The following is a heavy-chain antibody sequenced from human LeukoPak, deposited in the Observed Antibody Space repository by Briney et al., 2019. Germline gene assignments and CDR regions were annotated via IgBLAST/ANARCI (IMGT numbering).Heavy chain of an antibody. CDR3: ANDIRYGSGWYYFDY. D-gene: IGHD6-19*01. J-gene: IGHJ4*02. Sequence: PGGSLRLSCAASGFTFSSYGMHWVRQAPGKGLEWVAVISYDGSNKYYADSVKGRFTISRDNSRSTLYLQMNSLRAEDTAVYYCANDIRYGSGWYYFDYWGQGTLVTVSS. CDR1: GFTFSSYG. CDR2: ISYDGSNK. V-gene: IGHV3-30*18.